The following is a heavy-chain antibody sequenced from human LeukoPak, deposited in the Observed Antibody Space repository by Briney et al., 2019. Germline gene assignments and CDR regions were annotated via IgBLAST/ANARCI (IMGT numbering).Heavy chain of an antibody. CDR2: MSYRGSI. V-gene: IGHV4-30-4*08. D-gene: IGHD2-2*01. CDR1: RGSLSSGQYH. J-gene: IGHJ4*02. Sequence: TLSLTCTVPRGSLSSGQYHWSWPPDPPGTGREWIGYMSYRGSIYYNPSLKSRVTISVDTSKNQFSLKLSSVTAADTAVYYCASSQRAGYCSSTSCPIPNDYWGQGTLVTVSS. CDR3: ASSQRAGYCSSTSCPIPNDY.